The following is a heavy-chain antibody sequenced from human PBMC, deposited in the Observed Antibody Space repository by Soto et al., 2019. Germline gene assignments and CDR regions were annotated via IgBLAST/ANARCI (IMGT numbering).Heavy chain of an antibody. J-gene: IGHJ3*02. Sequence: EVQLVESGGGLVKPGGSLRLSCAASGFTFSSYSMNWVRQAPGKGLEWVSSISSSSSYIYYADSVKGRFTISRDNAKNSLYLQMNSLRAEDTAVYYCARSHVPAAIGNAFDIWGQGTMVTVSS. D-gene: IGHD2-2*01. V-gene: IGHV3-21*01. CDR1: GFTFSSYS. CDR3: ARSHVPAAIGNAFDI. CDR2: ISSSSSYI.